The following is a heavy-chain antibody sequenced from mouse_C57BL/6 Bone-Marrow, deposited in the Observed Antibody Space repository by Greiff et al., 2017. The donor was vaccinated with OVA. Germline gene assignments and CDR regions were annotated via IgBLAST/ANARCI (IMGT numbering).Heavy chain of an antibody. V-gene: IGHV5-9*01. CDR2: ISGGGGNT. D-gene: IGHD4-1*01. Sequence: EVMLVESGGGLVKPGGSLKLSCAASGFTFSSYTMSWVRQTPEKRLEWVATISGGGGNTYYPDSVKGRFTISRDNAKNTLYLQMSSLRSEDTALYYCARGTGAFAYWGQGTLVTVSA. CDR1: GFTFSSYT. CDR3: ARGTGAFAY. J-gene: IGHJ3*01.